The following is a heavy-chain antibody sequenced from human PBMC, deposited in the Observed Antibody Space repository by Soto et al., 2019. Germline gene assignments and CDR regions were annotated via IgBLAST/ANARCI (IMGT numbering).Heavy chain of an antibody. V-gene: IGHV4-59*01. CDR2: FYHSGNS. CDR3: ARISSVDPYGYVNGGLDV. J-gene: IGHJ6*02. D-gene: IGHD5-18*01. CDR1: GGSIRSYH. Sequence: SETLSLTCSVSGGSIRSYHWSWIWQSPEKGLEWIGYFYHSGNSNYNPSLKSRVTISVDTSKNQLSLSLRSVTAADTAVYFCARISSVDPYGYVNGGLDVWGQGTTVTVSS.